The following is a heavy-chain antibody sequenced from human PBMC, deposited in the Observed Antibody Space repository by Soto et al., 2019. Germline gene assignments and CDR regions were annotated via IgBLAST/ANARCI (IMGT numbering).Heavy chain of an antibody. V-gene: IGHV4-30-4*01. J-gene: IGHJ4*02. Sequence: SEILSLTCTVSGGSISSGDYYWSWIRQPPGKGLEWIGYIYYSGSTYYNPSLKSRVTISVDTSKNQFSLKLSSVTAADTAVYYCARAGFFERAGENWGQGTLVTVSS. CDR1: GGSISSGDYY. D-gene: IGHD3-3*01. CDR3: ARAGFFERAGEN. CDR2: IYYSGST.